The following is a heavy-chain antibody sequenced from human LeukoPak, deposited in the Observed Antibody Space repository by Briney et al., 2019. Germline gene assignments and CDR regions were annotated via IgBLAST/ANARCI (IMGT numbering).Heavy chain of an antibody. J-gene: IGHJ3*02. Sequence: SETLPLTCTVSGGSISSYYWSWIRQPPGKGLEWIGYIYYSGSTNYNPSLKSRVTISVDTSKNQFSLKLSSVTAADTAVYYCARGGGSSPAAINAFDIWGQGTMVTVSS. D-gene: IGHD6-6*01. CDR1: GGSISSYY. CDR2: IYYSGST. CDR3: ARGGGSSPAAINAFDI. V-gene: IGHV4-59*01.